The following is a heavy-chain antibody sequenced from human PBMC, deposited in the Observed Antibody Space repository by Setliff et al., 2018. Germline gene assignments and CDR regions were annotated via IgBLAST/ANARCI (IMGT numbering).Heavy chain of an antibody. Sequence: ASVKVSCKASGYTFTNSGMTWVRQAPGQGLEWLGWISAYSGNTQYAQKVQGRVTMTTDTSTSTAYMELRSLTSDDTAVYYCSRLVRYCSKTTCQTASGAEVWGQGTLVTVSS. CDR1: GYTFTNSG. V-gene: IGHV1-18*01. J-gene: IGHJ4*02. D-gene: IGHD2-8*01. CDR3: SRLVRYCSKTTCQTASGAEV. CDR2: ISAYSGNT.